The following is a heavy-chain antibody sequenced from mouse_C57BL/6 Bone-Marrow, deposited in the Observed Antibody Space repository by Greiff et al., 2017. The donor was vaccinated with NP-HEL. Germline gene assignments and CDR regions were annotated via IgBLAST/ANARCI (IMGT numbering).Heavy chain of an antibody. CDR3: ARNYGNYLAWFAY. J-gene: IGHJ3*01. V-gene: IGHV5-17*01. CDR2: ISSGSSTI. Sequence: EVMLVESGGGLVKPGGSLKLSCAASGFTFSDYGMHWVRQAPEKGLEWVAYISSGSSTIYYADTVKGRFTISRDNAKNTLFLQMTSLRSEDTAMYYCARNYGNYLAWFAYWGQGTLVTVSA. CDR1: GFTFSDYG. D-gene: IGHD2-1*01.